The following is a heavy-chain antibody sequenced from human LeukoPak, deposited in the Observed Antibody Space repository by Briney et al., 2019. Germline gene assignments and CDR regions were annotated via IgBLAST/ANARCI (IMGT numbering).Heavy chain of an antibody. Sequence: GGSLRLSCAASGFTFSSYGMHWVRQAPGKGLEWGAVISYDGSNKYYADSVKGRFTISRDNSKNTLYLQMNSLRAEDTAVYYCAKDYWVYDSSGYYFDYWGQGTLVTVSS. CDR2: ISYDGSNK. CDR1: GFTFSSYG. CDR3: AKDYWVYDSSGYYFDY. D-gene: IGHD3-22*01. J-gene: IGHJ4*02. V-gene: IGHV3-30*18.